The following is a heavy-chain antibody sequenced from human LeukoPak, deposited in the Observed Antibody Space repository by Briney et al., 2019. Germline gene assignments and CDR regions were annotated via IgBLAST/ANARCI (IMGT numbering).Heavy chain of an antibody. J-gene: IGHJ6*02. V-gene: IGHV1-2*02. CDR1: GYTFTGYY. CDR2: INPNSGGT. Sequence: GASVKVSCKASGYTFTGYYMHWVRQAPGQGLEWMGWINPNSGGTNYAQKLQGRVTMTTDTSTSTAYMELRSLRSDDTAVYYCARGIKDYDFWSGYKHGMDVWGQGTTVTVSS. D-gene: IGHD3-3*01. CDR3: ARGIKDYDFWSGYKHGMDV.